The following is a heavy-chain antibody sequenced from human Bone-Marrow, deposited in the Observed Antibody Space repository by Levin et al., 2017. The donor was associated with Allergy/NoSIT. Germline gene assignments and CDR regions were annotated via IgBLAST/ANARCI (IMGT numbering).Heavy chain of an antibody. J-gene: IGHJ3*02. Sequence: PGGSLRLSCAASGFTFSSYAMSWVRQAPGKGLEWVSLISDSGGSTFYADSVKGRFTISRDNSKNTVYLQMSSLRAEDTAIFYCAKIWFGVRAFHIWGQGTMVTVSS. V-gene: IGHV3-23*01. CDR3: AKIWFGVRAFHI. CDR2: ISDSGGST. CDR1: GFTFSSYA. D-gene: IGHD3-10*01.